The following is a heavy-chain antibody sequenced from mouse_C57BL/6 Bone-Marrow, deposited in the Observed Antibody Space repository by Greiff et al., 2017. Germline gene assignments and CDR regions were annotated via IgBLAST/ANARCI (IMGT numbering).Heavy chain of an antibody. V-gene: IGHV1-56*01. Sequence: QVQLQQSGPELVRPGASVKISCKAPGYTFTSHWMQWVRQRPGQGLEWIGEIFPGSGSTYYNEKFKGKATLTVDTSSSTAYMQLSSRTCEDSAVYFCARMVKGSSYFDYWGQGTTLTVSS. CDR2: IFPGSGST. CDR1: GYTFTSHW. J-gene: IGHJ2*01. D-gene: IGHD1-1*01. CDR3: ARMVKGSSYFDY.